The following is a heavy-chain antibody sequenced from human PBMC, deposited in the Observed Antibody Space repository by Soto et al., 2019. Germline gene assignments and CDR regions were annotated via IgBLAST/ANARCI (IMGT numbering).Heavy chain of an antibody. CDR1: GYTFSNFW. CDR2: IYPGDSET. V-gene: IGHV5-51*01. J-gene: IGHJ4*02. CDR3: ARSPRSRPYFDY. D-gene: IGHD6-13*01. Sequence: GESLKISCQCSGYTFSNFWIAWVRQLTGKGLEYMGIIYPGDSETRYSPSFHGKVTISADRSIGTAYLQWSSLGASDSAFYFCARSPRSRPYFDYWGQGALVTVSS.